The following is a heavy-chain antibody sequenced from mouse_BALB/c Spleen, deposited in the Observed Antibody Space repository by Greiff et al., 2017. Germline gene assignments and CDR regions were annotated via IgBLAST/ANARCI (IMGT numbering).Heavy chain of an antibody. V-gene: IGHV8-8-1*01. D-gene: IGHD2-1*01. Sequence: QVQLKESGPGIFQPSQTLSLTCSFSGFSLSTYGTAVNWIRQPSGKGLEWLAQIGSDDSKLYNPFLKSRITISKDTSNSQVFLKITSVDTEDSATYYCARTPYGNYLYYYAMDYWGQGTSVTVSS. CDR1: GFSLSTYGTA. J-gene: IGHJ4*01. CDR2: IGSDDSK. CDR3: ARTPYGNYLYYYAMDY.